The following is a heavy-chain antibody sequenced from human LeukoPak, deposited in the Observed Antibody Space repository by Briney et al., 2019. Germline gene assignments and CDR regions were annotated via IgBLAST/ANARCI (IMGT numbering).Heavy chain of an antibody. CDR3: ARGYSSSKDAFDI. Sequence: SETLSLACTVSGGSISSYYWSWIRQPPGKGLEWIGYIYYSGSTNYNPSLKSRVTISVDTSKNQFSLKLSSVTAADTAVYYCARGYSSSKDAFDIWGQGTMVTVSS. CDR2: IYYSGST. V-gene: IGHV4-59*08. CDR1: GGSISSYY. D-gene: IGHD6-13*01. J-gene: IGHJ3*02.